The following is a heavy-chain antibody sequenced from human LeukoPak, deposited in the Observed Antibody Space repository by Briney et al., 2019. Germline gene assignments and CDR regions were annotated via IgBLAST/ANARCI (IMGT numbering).Heavy chain of an antibody. CDR3: ARGGSGGTYYYYGMDV. CDR1: GGTFSSYA. Sequence: SVQVSCKASGGTFSSYAISWVRQAPGQGLEWMGSIIPVLGIANYAQKLQGRVPITADKSTSTAYMELSSLRSEDTAVYYCARGGSGGTYYYYGMDVWGQGTTVTVSS. J-gene: IGHJ6*02. D-gene: IGHD6-19*01. CDR2: IIPVLGIA. V-gene: IGHV1-69*04.